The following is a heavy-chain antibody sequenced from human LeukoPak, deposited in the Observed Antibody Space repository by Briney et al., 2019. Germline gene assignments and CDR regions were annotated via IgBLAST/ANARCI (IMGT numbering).Heavy chain of an antibody. CDR2: ISSSSYI. CDR3: ARGFPLWLTRGELAGY. V-gene: IGHV3-21*01. D-gene: IGHD5-18*01. Sequence: GGSLRLSCAASGFTFSSYSMNWVRQAPGKGLEWVSSISSSSYIYYADSVKGRFTISRDNAKNSLYLQMNSLRAEDTAVYYCARGFPLWLTRGELAGYWGQGTLVTVS. CDR1: GFTFSSYS. J-gene: IGHJ4*02.